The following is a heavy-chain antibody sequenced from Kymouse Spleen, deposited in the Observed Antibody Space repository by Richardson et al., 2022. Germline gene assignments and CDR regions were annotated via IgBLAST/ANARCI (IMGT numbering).Heavy chain of an antibody. CDR3: ARGFTMVRGVMDYYYYGMDV. CDR1: GGSISSGGYY. Sequence: QVQLQESGPGLVKPSQTLSLTCTVSGGSISSGGYYWSWIRQHPGKGLEWIGYIYYSGSTYYNPSLKSRVTISVDTSKNQFSLKLSSVTAADTAVYYCARGFTMVRGVMDYYYYGMDVWGQGTTVTVSS. D-gene: IGHD3-10*01. J-gene: IGHJ6*02. CDR2: IYYSGST. V-gene: IGHV4-31*03.